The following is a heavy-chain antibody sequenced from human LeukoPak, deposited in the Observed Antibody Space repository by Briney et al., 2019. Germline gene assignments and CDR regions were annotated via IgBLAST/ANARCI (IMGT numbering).Heavy chain of an antibody. Sequence: GGSLRLSCAASGFTLSSYDMHWLRQGTGKGLEWVSAIDTAGDTYYAGSVKGRFTISRENAKNSLYLQMNSLRAEDTAVYYCARVVDTAMVFDYWGQGTLVTVSS. J-gene: IGHJ4*02. CDR3: ARVVDTAMVFDY. CDR2: IDTAGDT. CDR1: GFTLSSYD. D-gene: IGHD5-18*01. V-gene: IGHV3-13*01.